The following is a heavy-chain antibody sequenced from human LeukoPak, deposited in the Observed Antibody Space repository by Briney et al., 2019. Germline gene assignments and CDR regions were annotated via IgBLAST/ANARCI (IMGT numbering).Heavy chain of an antibody. Sequence: SETLSLTCTVSGYSINSAYYWAWIRQSPGRGLEWIASLHPGLGTYYNPSLQSRITISMDESQNLFSLGLTSVTASDTAVYFCAAMTSVIRGRRFDSWGQGALVTVSS. V-gene: IGHV4-38-2*02. J-gene: IGHJ4*02. D-gene: IGHD4-17*01. CDR2: LHPGLGT. CDR3: AAMTSVIRGRRFDS. CDR1: GYSINSAYY.